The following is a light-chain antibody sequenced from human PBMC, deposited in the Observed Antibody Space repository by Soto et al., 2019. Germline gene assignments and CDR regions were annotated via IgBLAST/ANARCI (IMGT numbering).Light chain of an antibody. CDR2: KVS. V-gene: IGKV2-30*02. Sequence: DVVMAQSPLSLPVTLGQPASISCYSSQSLVHTDGNTYLIWLQQRPGQSPRRLIYKVSNRDSGVPERFSGSGSGTDFTLKISRVEAEDVGVYYCMQGTHWPYTFGQGTKLEIK. J-gene: IGKJ2*01. CDR3: MQGTHWPYT. CDR1: QSLVHTDGNTY.